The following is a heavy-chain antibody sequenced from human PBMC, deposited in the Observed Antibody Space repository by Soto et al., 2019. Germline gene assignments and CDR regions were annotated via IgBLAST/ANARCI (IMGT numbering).Heavy chain of an antibody. CDR2: ISDNGDGT. D-gene: IGHD3-3*01. CDR1: GFTFISHA. J-gene: IGHJ5*02. CDR3: AKVGNWFDP. Sequence: LRLSCAASGFTFISHAMSWVRQAPGKGLVWVSSISDNGDGTYYADSVKGRFTISRDNSKNTLYLQMNSLRAEDTAVYYCAKVGNWFDPWGQGTLVTVSS. V-gene: IGHV3-23*01.